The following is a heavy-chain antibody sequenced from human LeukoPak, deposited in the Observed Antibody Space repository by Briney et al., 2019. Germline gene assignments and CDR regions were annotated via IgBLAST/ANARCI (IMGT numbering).Heavy chain of an antibody. D-gene: IGHD1-26*01. CDR1: GYIFTDYY. CDR2: INPNSGGT. Sequence: ASVKVSCKASGYIFTDYYMHWVRQAPGQGLEWMGWINPNSGGTNYAQKFQGRVTMTRDTSISTAYMELSRLRSDETAVYYCARDFQWELHIIDYWGQGTLVTVSS. CDR3: ARDFQWELHIIDY. J-gene: IGHJ4*02. V-gene: IGHV1-2*02.